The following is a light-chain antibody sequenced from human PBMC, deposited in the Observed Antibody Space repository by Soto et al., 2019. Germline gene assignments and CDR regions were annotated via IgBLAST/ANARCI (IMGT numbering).Light chain of an antibody. CDR2: DAS. J-gene: IGKJ1*01. Sequence: DIHMTQSPSTLPASVGDRVTITCRASQSVSNWLAWYQQKPGKAPKLLIYDASSLESGVPSRFSGSGSGTEFTLTISSLQPDDFATYYCQHYKSYSPWTFGQGTMVDIK. CDR3: QHYKSYSPWT. V-gene: IGKV1-5*01. CDR1: QSVSNW.